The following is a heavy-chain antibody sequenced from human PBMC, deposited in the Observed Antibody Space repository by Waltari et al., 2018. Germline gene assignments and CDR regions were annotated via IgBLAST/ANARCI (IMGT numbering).Heavy chain of an antibody. Sequence: QVQLVESGGGVVQPGRSLRLSCAASGFTFSSYGMHWVRQAPGKGLEWVGVKCDDGSNKYYADSVKGRFTISRDNSKNTLYLQMNSLRAEDTAVYYCARDRKIAAAVNYYYYGMDVWGQGTTVTVSS. CDR3: ARDRKIAAAVNYYYYGMDV. D-gene: IGHD6-13*01. J-gene: IGHJ6*02. V-gene: IGHV3-33*01. CDR1: GFTFSSYG. CDR2: KCDDGSNK.